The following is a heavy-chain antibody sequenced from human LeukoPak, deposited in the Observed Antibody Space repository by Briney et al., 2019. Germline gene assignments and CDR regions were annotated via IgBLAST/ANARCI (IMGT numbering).Heavy chain of an antibody. Sequence: NTSETLSLTRAAYGGSFSGYYWSWIRQPPGKGLEWIGEINHSGSTNYNPSLKSRVTISVDTSKNQFSLKLSSVTAADTAVYYCARGRGSSWYYYYYGMDVWGQGTTVTVSS. CDR1: GGSFSGYY. CDR3: ARGRGSSWYYYYYGMDV. D-gene: IGHD6-13*01. V-gene: IGHV4-34*01. J-gene: IGHJ6*02. CDR2: INHSGST.